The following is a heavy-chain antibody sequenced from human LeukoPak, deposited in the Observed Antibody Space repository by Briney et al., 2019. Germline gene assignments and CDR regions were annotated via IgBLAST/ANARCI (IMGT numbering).Heavy chain of an antibody. CDR2: VSDSGSSA. D-gene: IGHD3-9*01. CDR1: GFTFRNYG. V-gene: IGHV3-23*01. CDR3: ARLYYDILTGYPTFDY. Sequence: PGGSLRLSCAASGFTFRNYGMSWVRQAPGKGLEWVSVVSDSGSSAYYTDSVKGRFTISRDNSKNTLYLQMNSLRAEDTAVYYCARLYYDILTGYPTFDYWGQGTLVTVSS. J-gene: IGHJ4*02.